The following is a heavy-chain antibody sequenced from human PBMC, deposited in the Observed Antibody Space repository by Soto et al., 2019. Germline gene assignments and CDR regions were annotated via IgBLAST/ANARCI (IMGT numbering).Heavy chain of an antibody. V-gene: IGHV4-34*01. D-gene: IGHD2-2*01. CDR2: INHSGST. J-gene: IGHJ4*02. CDR3: ARSPYCSSTSWYWVDY. Sequence: QVQLQQWGAGLLKPSETLSLTCAVYGGSFSGYYWSWIRQPPGKGLEWIGEINHSGSTNYNPSLKSRVTISVDTSKIQFSLKLSSVTAADTAVYYCARSPYCSSTSWYWVDYRGPGTLVTVSS. CDR1: GGSFSGYY.